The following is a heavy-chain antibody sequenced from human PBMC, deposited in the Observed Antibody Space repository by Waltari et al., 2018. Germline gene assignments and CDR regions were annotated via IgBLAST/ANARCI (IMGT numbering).Heavy chain of an antibody. V-gene: IGHV1-3*01. CDR3: ARASGYYYDSSGYNIDY. D-gene: IGHD3-22*01. CDR2: INAGNGNK. CDR1: GYTFPSYA. Sequence: QVHLFHSGAEVKKPGASVKVSCKASGYTFPSYAMHWVRQAPGQRLEWMEWINAGNGNKKDSQKFQGRVTITRDTSASTAYMELSSLRSEDTAVYYCARASGYYYDSSGYNIDYWGQGTLVTVSA. J-gene: IGHJ4*02.